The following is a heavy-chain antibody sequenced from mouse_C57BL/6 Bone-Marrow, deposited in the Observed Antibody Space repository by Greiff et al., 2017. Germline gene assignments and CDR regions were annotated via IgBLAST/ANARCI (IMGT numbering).Heavy chain of an antibody. Sequence: EVQLQQSGPELVKPGASVKISCKASGYTFTDYYMNWVKQSHGKSLEWIGDINPNNGGTSYNQKFKGKATLTVDKSSSTAYMELRSLTSEDSAVYYGARGGFFLRLDYWGQGTTLTVSS. CDR2: INPNNGGT. CDR3: ARGGFFLRLDY. D-gene: IGHD1-1*01. CDR1: GYTFTDYY. J-gene: IGHJ2*01. V-gene: IGHV1-26*01.